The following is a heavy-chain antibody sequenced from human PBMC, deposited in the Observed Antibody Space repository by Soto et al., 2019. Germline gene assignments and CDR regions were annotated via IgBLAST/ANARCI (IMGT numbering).Heavy chain of an antibody. V-gene: IGHV3-33*01. CDR2: IWYDESNK. D-gene: IGHD1-26*01. CDR3: ARDGPILYSGSRYAFDI. J-gene: IGHJ3*02. CDR1: GFTFSSYG. Sequence: QVQLVESGGGVVQPGRSLRLSCAASGFTFSSYGMHWVRQAPGKGLEWVAIIWYDESNKYYADSLKGRFTISRDNSKNTLDLQMNSLRAEDTAVYYCARDGPILYSGSRYAFDIWGQGTMVTVSS.